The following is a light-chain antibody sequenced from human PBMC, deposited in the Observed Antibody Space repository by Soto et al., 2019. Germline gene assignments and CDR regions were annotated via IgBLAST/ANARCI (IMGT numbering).Light chain of an antibody. Sequence: NFMLTQPHSVSESPGKTVTISCTRSSGSIGSNYVQWYQQRPGSSPTAVIYEDNQRPSGVPDRFSGSIDSSSNSASLSISGLKTEDEADYYCQSYDSSTWVFGGGTQLTVL. CDR3: QSYDSSTWV. CDR2: EDN. V-gene: IGLV6-57*01. CDR1: SGSIGSNY. J-gene: IGLJ3*02.